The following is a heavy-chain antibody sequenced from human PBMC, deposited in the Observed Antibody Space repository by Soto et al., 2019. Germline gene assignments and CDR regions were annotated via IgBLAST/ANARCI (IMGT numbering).Heavy chain of an antibody. V-gene: IGHV4-59*01. D-gene: IGHD3-10*01. J-gene: IGHJ4*02. CDR3: ARVSPFHYYGSGSYYDY. CDR1: GGSISSYY. Sequence: PSETLSLTCTVSGGSISSYYWSWIRQPPGKGLEWIGYIYYSGSTNYNPSLKSRVTISVDTSKNQFSLKLSSVTAADTAVYYCARVSPFHYYGSGSYYDYWGQGTLVTVSS. CDR2: IYYSGST.